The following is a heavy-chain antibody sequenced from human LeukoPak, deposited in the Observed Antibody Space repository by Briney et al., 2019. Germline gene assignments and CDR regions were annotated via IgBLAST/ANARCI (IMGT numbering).Heavy chain of an antibody. J-gene: IGHJ4*02. CDR1: GGSISSYY. CDR2: IYYSGST. Sequence: SETLSLTCTVSGGSISSYYWSWIRQPPGKGLEWIGYIYYSGSTNYNPSLKSRVTISVDTSKNQFSLKLSSVTAADTAVYYCARVGGGRDGYNVGYWGQGTLVTVSS. CDR3: ARVGGGRDGYNVGY. V-gene: IGHV4-59*08. D-gene: IGHD5-24*01.